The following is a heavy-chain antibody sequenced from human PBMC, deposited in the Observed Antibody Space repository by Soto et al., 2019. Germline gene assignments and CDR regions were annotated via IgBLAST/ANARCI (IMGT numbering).Heavy chain of an antibody. CDR3: AKDKSSSVAKYFDY. V-gene: IGHV3-23*01. J-gene: IGHJ4*02. CDR2: ISANGGST. Sequence: GGSLRLSCAASGFTFNSYAMSWVRQAPGKGLEWVSTISANGGSTYYADSVKGRFTISRDNSKNTLFLQMNSLRAEDTAVYYCAKDKSSSVAKYFDYWGQGTLVTVSS. CDR1: GFTFNSYA. D-gene: IGHD6-6*01.